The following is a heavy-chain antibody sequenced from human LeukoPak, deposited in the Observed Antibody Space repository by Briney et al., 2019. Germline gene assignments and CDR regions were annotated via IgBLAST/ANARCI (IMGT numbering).Heavy chain of an antibody. Sequence: SETLSLTCTVSGGSISSHYWSWIRQPPGKGLEWIAYTSYSGSTNYNPSLKSRVTISVDTSKNQFSLKLNSVTAADTAVYYCAREGRNDDAFDIWGQGTMVTVSS. J-gene: IGHJ3*02. V-gene: IGHV4-59*11. D-gene: IGHD1-1*01. CDR3: AREGRNDDAFDI. CDR1: GGSISSHY. CDR2: TSYSGST.